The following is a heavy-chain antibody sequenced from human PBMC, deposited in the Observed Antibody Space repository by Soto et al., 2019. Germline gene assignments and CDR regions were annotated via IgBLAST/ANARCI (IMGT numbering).Heavy chain of an antibody. D-gene: IGHD4-4*01. J-gene: IGHJ6*02. CDR1: GLSFSSYA. Sequence: GSLRLSCAASGLSFSSYAMSWVRQAPGKGLEWVSAISGSGGSTYYADSVKGRFTISRDNSKNTLYLQMNRLRAEDTAVYYCAKSNYPPYYYYGMDVWGQGTTVTVSS. V-gene: IGHV3-23*01. CDR3: AKSNYPPYYYYGMDV. CDR2: ISGSGGST.